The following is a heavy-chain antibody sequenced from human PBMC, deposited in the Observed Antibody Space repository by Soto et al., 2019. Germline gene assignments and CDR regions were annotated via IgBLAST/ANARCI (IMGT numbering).Heavy chain of an antibody. D-gene: IGHD3-10*01. CDR3: ARGSVTTYYGSGSRNFDY. V-gene: IGHV3-20*04. Sequence: PGGSLRLSCAASGFTFSSYAMSWVRQAPGKGLEWVSAISGSGGSTGYADSVKGRFTISRDNAKNSLYLQMNSLRAEDTALYYCARGSVTTYYGSGSRNFDYWGQGTLVTVSS. CDR2: ISGSGGST. CDR1: GFTFSSYA. J-gene: IGHJ4*02.